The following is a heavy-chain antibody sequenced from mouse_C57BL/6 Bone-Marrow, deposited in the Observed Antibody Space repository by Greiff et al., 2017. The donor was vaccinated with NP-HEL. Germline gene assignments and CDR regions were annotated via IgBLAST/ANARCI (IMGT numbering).Heavy chain of an antibody. J-gene: IGHJ2*01. CDR2: IDPSDSYT. V-gene: IGHV1-69*01. Sequence: QVQLQQPGAELVMPGASVKLSCKASGYTFTSYWMHWVKQRPGQGLEWIGEIDPSDSYTNYNQKFKGKSTLTVDKSSSTAYMQLCSLTSEDAAVYYCARGGYYYGSSYGDYFDYWGQGTTLTVSS. CDR3: ARGGYYYGSSYGDYFDY. D-gene: IGHD1-1*01. CDR1: GYTFTSYW.